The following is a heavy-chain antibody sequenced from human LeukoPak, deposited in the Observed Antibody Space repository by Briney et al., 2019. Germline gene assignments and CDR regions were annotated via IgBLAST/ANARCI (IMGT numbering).Heavy chain of an antibody. CDR1: GFTFSSYE. V-gene: IGHV3-48*03. J-gene: IGHJ4*02. D-gene: IGHD6-19*01. CDR2: ISSSGSTI. CDR3: AKDMVSSGWGYFDY. Sequence: GGSLRLSCAASGFTFSSYEMNWVRQAPGKGLEWVSYISSSGSTIYYADSVKGRFTISRDNAKNSLYLQMNSLRAEDTALYYCAKDMVSSGWGYFDYWGQGTLVTVSS.